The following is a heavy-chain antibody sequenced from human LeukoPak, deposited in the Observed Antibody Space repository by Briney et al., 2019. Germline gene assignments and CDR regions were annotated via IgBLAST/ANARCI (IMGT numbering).Heavy chain of an antibody. V-gene: IGHV1-46*01. D-gene: IGHD3-9*01. J-gene: IGHJ4*02. CDR3: ARALYYDTLTGFDY. CDR1: AYTFSNYY. Sequence: GASVKVSCKASAYTFSNYYIHWVRQAPGQGLEWMGIIYPSGGGTNYAQKFQGRVTTTRDTSTNTVHMYLSRLRSEDTAVYYCARALYYDTLTGFDYWGQGTLVTVSS. CDR2: IYPSGGGT.